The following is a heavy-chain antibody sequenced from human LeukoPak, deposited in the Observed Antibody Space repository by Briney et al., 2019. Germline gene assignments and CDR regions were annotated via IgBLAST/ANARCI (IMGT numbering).Heavy chain of an antibody. J-gene: IGHJ1*01. CDR2: IIPILGTA. V-gene: IGHV1-69*13. CDR3: ARGALGGGEYFQH. Sequence: ASVKVSCKASGGTFSSYAISWVRQAPGQGLEWMGGIIPILGTANYAQKFQGRVTITADESTSTAYMEPSSLRSEDTAVYYCARGALGGGEYFQHWGQGTLVTDSS. CDR1: GGTFSSYA. D-gene: IGHD1-26*01.